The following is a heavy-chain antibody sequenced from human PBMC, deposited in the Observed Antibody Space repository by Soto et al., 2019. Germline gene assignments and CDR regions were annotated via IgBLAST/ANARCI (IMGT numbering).Heavy chain of an antibody. CDR1: GFTFSSYA. V-gene: IGHV3-30-3*01. D-gene: IGHD1-7*01. CDR3: ARDWGPTGTTYFDY. CDR2: ISYDGSNK. Sequence: GGSLRLSCAASGFTFSSYAMHWVRQAPGKGLEWVAVISYDGSNKYYADSVKGRFTISRDNSKNTLYLQMNSLRAEDTAVYYCARDWGPTGTTYFDYWGQGTLVTVSS. J-gene: IGHJ4*02.